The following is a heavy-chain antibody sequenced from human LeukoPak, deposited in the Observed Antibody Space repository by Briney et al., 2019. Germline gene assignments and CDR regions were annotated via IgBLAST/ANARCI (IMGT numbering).Heavy chain of an antibody. D-gene: IGHD6-6*01. Sequence: PGGSLRLSCVASGFTFNSYAMFWVRQAPGKGLEWVSLIWYDGSNKYYADSVKGRFTISRDNSKNTLYLQMNSLRAEDAGVYYCARLTRLSTSPDRYYLDYWGQGTLVTVSS. CDR3: ARLTRLSTSPDRYYLDY. CDR1: GFTFNSYA. V-gene: IGHV3-33*01. J-gene: IGHJ4*02. CDR2: IWYDGSNK.